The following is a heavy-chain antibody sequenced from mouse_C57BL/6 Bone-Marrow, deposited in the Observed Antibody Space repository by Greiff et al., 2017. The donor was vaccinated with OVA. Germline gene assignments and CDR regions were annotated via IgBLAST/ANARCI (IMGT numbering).Heavy chain of an antibody. CDR3: VSYSPWFAY. V-gene: IGHV10-1*01. CDR1: GFSFNTYA. Sequence: DVHLVESGGGLVQPKGSLKLSCAASGFSFNTYAMNWVRQAPGKGLEWVARIRSKSNNYATYYADSVKDRFTISRDDSESMLYLQMNNLKTEDTAMYYCVSYSPWFAYWGQGTLVTVSA. J-gene: IGHJ3*01. CDR2: IRSKSNNYAT.